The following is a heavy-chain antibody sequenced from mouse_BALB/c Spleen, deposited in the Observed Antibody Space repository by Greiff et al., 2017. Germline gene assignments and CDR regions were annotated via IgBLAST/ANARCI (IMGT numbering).Heavy chain of an antibody. CDR3: AREGAWGNHYFDD. D-gene: IGHD2-1*01. Sequence: EVKLQESGPGLVKPSQSLSLTCTVTGYSITSDYAWNWIRQFPGNKLEWMGYISYSGSTSYNPSLKSRISITRDTSKNQFFLQLNSVTTEDTATYYCAREGAWGNHYFDDWGQGTTLTVSS. V-gene: IGHV3-2*02. CDR1: GYSITSDYA. CDR2: ISYSGST. J-gene: IGHJ2*01.